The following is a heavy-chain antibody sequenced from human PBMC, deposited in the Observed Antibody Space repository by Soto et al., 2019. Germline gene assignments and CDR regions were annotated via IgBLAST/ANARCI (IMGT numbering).Heavy chain of an antibody. CDR3: ASGATYYYDSSGYYYYYYGMDI. V-gene: IGHV4-34*01. D-gene: IGHD3-22*01. J-gene: IGHJ6*02. CDR1: GGSFSGYY. Sequence: SQTLSLTCAVYGGSFSGYYWSWIRQPPGKGLEWIGEINHSGSTNYNPSLKSRVTISVDTSKNQFSLKLSSVTAADTAVYYCASGATYYYDSSGYYYYYYGMDIWGQGTTVTVSS. CDR2: INHSGST.